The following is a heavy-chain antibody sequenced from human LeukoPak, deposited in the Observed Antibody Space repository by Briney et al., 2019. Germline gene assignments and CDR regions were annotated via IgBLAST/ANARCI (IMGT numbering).Heavy chain of an antibody. CDR3: ARGLYYYDSSGYSYHFDY. D-gene: IGHD3-22*01. V-gene: IGHV4-34*01. Sequence: PSETLSLTCAVYGGSFSGYYWSWIRQPPGKGLEWIGEINHSGSTNYNPSLQSRVTISVDTSKNRFSLKLSSVTAADTAVYYCARGLYYYDSSGYSYHFDYWGQGTLVTVSS. CDR2: INHSGST. CDR1: GGSFSGYY. J-gene: IGHJ4*02.